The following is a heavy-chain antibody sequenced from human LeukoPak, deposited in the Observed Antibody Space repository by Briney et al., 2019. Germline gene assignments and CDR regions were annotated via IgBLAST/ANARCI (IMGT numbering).Heavy chain of an antibody. CDR3: ARQAGYYYDSSGYNDY. V-gene: IGHV4-34*01. D-gene: IGHD3-22*01. CDR2: INHSGST. J-gene: IGHJ4*02. Sequence: SETLSLTCAVYGGSFSGYYWSWIRQPPGKGLEWIGEINHSGSTNYNPSLKSRVTISVDTSKNQFSLKLSSVTAADTAVYYCARQAGYYYDSSGYNDYWGQGTLVTVSS. CDR1: GGSFSGYY.